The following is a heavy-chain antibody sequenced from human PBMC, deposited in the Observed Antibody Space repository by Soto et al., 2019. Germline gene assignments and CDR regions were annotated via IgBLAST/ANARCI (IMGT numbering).Heavy chain of an antibody. D-gene: IGHD2-15*01. CDR1: GFTFSSYA. CDR2: ISSNGGSK. CDR3: VKDRYCSGGSCYRGFDY. J-gene: IGHJ4*02. Sequence: PGGSLRLSCSASGFTFSSYAMHWVRQAPGKGLEYVSAISSNGGSKYYADSVKGRFTISRDNSKNTLFLQMSSLRAQDTAVYYCVKDRYCSGGSCYRGFDYWGQGS. V-gene: IGHV3-64D*06.